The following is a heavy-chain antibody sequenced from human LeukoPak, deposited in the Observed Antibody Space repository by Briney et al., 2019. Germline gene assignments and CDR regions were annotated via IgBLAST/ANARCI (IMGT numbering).Heavy chain of an antibody. CDR3: ATAIYNKYSSSFQTDY. CDR2: FDPEDGET. V-gene: IGHV1-24*01. D-gene: IGHD6-6*01. CDR1: GYTLTELS. J-gene: IGHJ4*02. Sequence: GASAKVSCKVSGYTLTELSMHWVRQAPGKGLEWMGGFDPEDGETIYAQKFQGRVTMTEDTSTDTAYMELSSLRSEDTAVYYCATAIYNKYSSSFQTDYWGQGTLVTVSS.